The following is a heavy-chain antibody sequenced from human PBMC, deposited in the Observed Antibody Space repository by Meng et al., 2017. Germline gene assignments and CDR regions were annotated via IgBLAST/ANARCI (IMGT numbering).Heavy chain of an antibody. Sequence: KISCKASGGTFSSYTISWVRQAPGQGLEWMGRIIPILGIANYAQKFQGRVTITADKSTSTAYMELSSLRSEDTAVYYCATDYYGSGRSHGYWGQGTLVTVSS. J-gene: IGHJ4*02. CDR3: ATDYYGSGRSHGY. D-gene: IGHD3-10*01. V-gene: IGHV1-69*02. CDR2: IIPILGIA. CDR1: GGTFSSYT.